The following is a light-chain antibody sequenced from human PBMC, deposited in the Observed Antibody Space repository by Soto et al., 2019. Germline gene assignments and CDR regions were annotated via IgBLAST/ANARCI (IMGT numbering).Light chain of an antibody. V-gene: IGLV1-40*01. CDR3: QSYDSSLSAVV. Sequence: QSVLTQPPSVSGAPGQRVTISCTGGSSNIGAGYDVHWYQQLPGTAPKLLIYGNSNRPSGVPDRFSGSKSGTSASLAITGLQAEDEADYYCQSYDSSLSAVVFGGGTQLTV. CDR1: SSNIGAGYD. J-gene: IGLJ2*01. CDR2: GNS.